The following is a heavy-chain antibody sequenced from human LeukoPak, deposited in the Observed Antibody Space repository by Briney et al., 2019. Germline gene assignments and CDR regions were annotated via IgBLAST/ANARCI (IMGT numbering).Heavy chain of an antibody. D-gene: IGHD3-10*01. CDR3: ARDRSYYTLDY. CDR1: GYSISTDYH. J-gene: IGHJ4*02. CDR2: MHHSGST. V-gene: IGHV4-38-2*02. Sequence: SETLSLTCAVSGYSISTDYHWGWIRQPPGKGLEWIGAMHHSGSTYYNPSLMSRVTISVDTSKNQVSLKLNSVTAADTAVYYCARDRSYYTLDYWGQGTLVIVSA.